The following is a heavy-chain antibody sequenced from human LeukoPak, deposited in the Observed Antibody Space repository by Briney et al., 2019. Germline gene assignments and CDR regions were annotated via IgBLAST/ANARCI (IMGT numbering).Heavy chain of an antibody. V-gene: IGHV3-7*01. CDR2: IKQDGSEK. J-gene: IGHJ5*02. D-gene: IGHD3-3*01. CDR1: GFTFSNYW. CDR3: ARVVLSYDFWSGYYTDNNWFDP. Sequence: PGGSLRLSCAASGFTFSNYWMTWVRQAPGKGLEWVANIKQDGSEKYYVDSVKGRFTISRDNAKNSLYLQMNSLRAEDTAVYYCARVVLSYDFWSGYYTDNNWFDPWGQGTLVTVSS.